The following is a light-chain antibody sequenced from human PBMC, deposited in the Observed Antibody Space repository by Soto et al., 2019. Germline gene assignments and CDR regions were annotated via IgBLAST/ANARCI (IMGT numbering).Light chain of an antibody. J-gene: IGKJ1*01. Sequence: EIVLTQSPGTLSLSPGERATLSCRASQSVRSSYLVWYQQKPGQAPRLLIYGASSRATGIPDRFRGSGSGTDFSLTISRLEPEDFAEYYCQHGDSLSVTFGQGTNVHIK. CDR3: QHGDSLSVT. V-gene: IGKV3-20*01. CDR1: QSVRSSY. CDR2: GAS.